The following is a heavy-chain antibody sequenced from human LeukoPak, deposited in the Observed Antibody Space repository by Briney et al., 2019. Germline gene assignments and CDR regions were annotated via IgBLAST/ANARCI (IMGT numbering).Heavy chain of an antibody. J-gene: IGHJ3*02. CDR3: ARDDRAGDAFDI. V-gene: IGHV4-38-2*02. CDR1: GHSINRGYY. Sequence: SEILSLTCTVSGHSINRGYYWGWIRQPPGKGLEWIGSIYHSGSTYYNPSLKSRVTISVDTSKNQFSLKLSSVTAADTAVYYCARDDRAGDAFDIWGQGTMVTVSS. D-gene: IGHD3-22*01. CDR2: IYHSGST.